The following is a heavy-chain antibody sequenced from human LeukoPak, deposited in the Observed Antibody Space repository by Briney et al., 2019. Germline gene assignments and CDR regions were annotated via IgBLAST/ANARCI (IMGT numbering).Heavy chain of an antibody. CDR3: ARHGYCSSTSCYRPYGNWFDP. CDR2: MHYIGSS. Sequence: KPSETLSLTCTVSGGSVSSHTYYWGWIRQPPGKGLEWIGSMHYIGSSYYNPSLKSRVTISIDTSKNQFSLNLSSVTTADTAVYYCARHGYCSSTSCYRPYGNWFDPWGQGTLVTVSS. CDR1: GGSVSSHTYY. J-gene: IGHJ5*02. V-gene: IGHV4-39*01. D-gene: IGHD2-2*03.